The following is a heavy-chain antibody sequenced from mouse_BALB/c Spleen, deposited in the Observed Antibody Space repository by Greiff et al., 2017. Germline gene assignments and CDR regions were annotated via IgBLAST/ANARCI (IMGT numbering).Heavy chain of an antibody. D-gene: IGHD1-1*01. CDR2: ISTYYGNT. J-gene: IGHJ4*01. V-gene: IGHV1-67*01. CDR3: ARELREAMDY. CDR1: GYTFTDYA. Sequence: VQLQQSGPELVRPGVSVKISCKGSGYTFTDYAMHWVKQSHAKSLEWIAVISTYYGNTNYNQKFKGKATMTVDKSSSTAYMELARLTSEDSAIYYCARELREAMDYWGQGTSVTVSS.